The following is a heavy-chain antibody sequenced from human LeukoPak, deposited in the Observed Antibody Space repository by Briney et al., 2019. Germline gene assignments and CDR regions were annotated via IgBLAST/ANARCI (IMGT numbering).Heavy chain of an antibody. Sequence: SETLSLTCAVSGGSISSGGYSWSWIRQPQGKGLEWIGYIYHSRSTYYNPSLKSRVTISVDRSKNQFSLKLSSVTAADTAVYYCARNYGDLYYFDYWGQGTLVTVSS. V-gene: IGHV4-30-2*01. J-gene: IGHJ4*02. D-gene: IGHD4-17*01. CDR2: IYHSRST. CDR3: ARNYGDLYYFDY. CDR1: GGSISSGGYS.